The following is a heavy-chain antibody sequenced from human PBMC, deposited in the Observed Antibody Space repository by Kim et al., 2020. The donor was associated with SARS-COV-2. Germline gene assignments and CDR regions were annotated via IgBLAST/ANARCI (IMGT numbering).Heavy chain of an antibody. J-gene: IGHJ4*02. CDR3: ASMVGATMPPDY. V-gene: IGHV4-59*13. CDR2: IHYSGSI. D-gene: IGHD1-26*01. Sequence: SETLSLTCTVSGGSISSYYWSWIRQPPGKGLEWIGYIHYSGSINYNPSLKSRVTISVDTSKNQFSLKLSSVTAADTAVYYCASMVGATMPPDYWGQGTLVTVSS. CDR1: GGSISSYY.